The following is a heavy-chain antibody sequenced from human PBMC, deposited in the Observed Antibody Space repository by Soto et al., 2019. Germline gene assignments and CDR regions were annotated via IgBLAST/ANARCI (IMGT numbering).Heavy chain of an antibody. V-gene: IGHV4-30-4*01. CDR3: ARNHLTGRIYY. J-gene: IGHJ4*02. Sequence: QVQLQESGPGLVKPSQTLSLTCTVYGGSISSGDYYWSWILQPPGKGLEWIGYIYYSGSPYYNPSLQSRFTISVDTDKNQFSRRLTSVTASDTAVYYCARNHLTGRIYYWGEGTLLTVSS. CDR2: IYYSGSP. D-gene: IGHD1-26*01. CDR1: GGSISSGDYY.